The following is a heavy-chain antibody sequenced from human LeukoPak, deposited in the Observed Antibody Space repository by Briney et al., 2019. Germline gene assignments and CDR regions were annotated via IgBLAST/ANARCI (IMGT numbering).Heavy chain of an antibody. CDR3: AREEYSSSIGGAFDI. J-gene: IGHJ3*02. CDR1: GFTFSSYW. D-gene: IGHD6-13*01. V-gene: IGHV3-7*01. CDR2: IKQDGSEK. Sequence: HPGGSLRLSCAASGFTFSSYWMSWVRQAPGKGLEWVANIKQDGSEKYYVDSVKGRFTISRDNAKNSLYLQMNSLRAEDTAVYYCAREEYSSSIGGAFDIWGQGTMVTVSS.